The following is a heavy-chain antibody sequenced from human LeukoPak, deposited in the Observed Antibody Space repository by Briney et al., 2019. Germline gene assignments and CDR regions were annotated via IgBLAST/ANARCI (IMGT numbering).Heavy chain of an antibody. D-gene: IGHD3-10*01. J-gene: IGHJ4*02. CDR3: AKDQWRARGYFDY. V-gene: IGHV3-23*01. Sequence: GGSLRLSCTASGFIVTNNYITWVRQAPGKGLEWVSAISGSGGSTYYADSVKGRFTISRDNSKSTLYLQMNSLRAEDTAVYYCAKDQWRARGYFDYWGQGTLVTVSS. CDR2: ISGSGGST. CDR1: GFIVTNNY.